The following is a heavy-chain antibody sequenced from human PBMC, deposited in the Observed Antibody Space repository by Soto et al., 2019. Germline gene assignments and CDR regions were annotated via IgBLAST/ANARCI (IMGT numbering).Heavy chain of an antibody. CDR2: ISYDGTNK. D-gene: IGHD7-27*01. Sequence: WGTLRLSCSASGFSLIISPIRCVRHSPWKRREWVALISYDGTNKFYADSVKGRFTISRDNSKSTLYLQVDSLRPEDAAVYYCARDPKTSGGQHWAFNYFDSWGQGTLVTVSS. V-gene: IGHV3-30-3*01. J-gene: IGHJ4*02. CDR1: GFSLIISP. CDR3: ARDPKTSGGQHWAFNYFDS.